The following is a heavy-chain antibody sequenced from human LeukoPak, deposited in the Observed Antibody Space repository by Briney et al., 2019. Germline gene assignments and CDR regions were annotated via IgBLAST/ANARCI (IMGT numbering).Heavy chain of an antibody. Sequence: GGSLRLSCAASGFTFSSYSMNWVRQAPGKGLEWVSSISSSSSYIYYADSVKGRFTISRDNAKDSLYLQMNSLRAEDTAVYYCARVFRRFCSSTSCPRGLDAFDIWGQGTMVTVSS. J-gene: IGHJ3*02. D-gene: IGHD2-2*01. CDR1: GFTFSSYS. CDR2: ISSSSSYI. CDR3: ARVFRRFCSSTSCPRGLDAFDI. V-gene: IGHV3-21*01.